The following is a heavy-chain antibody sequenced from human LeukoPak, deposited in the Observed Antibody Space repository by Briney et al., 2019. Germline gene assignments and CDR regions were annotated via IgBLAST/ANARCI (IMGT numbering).Heavy chain of an antibody. CDR3: VKGGNWFDP. CDR2: INDDGSGT. V-gene: IGHV3-74*01. Sequence: PGGSLRLSCAASGFTFSTYWMHWVRQAPGKGLVWVSRINDDGSGTTYADSVKGRFTISRDNAKNTLYLQMKSLRAEDTAVYYCVKGGNWFDPWGQGTLVTVSS. CDR1: GFTFSTYW. J-gene: IGHJ5*02.